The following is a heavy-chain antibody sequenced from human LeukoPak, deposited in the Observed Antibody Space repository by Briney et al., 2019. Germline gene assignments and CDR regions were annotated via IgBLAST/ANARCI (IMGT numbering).Heavy chain of an antibody. D-gene: IGHD3-22*01. Sequence: SEPLSLTCTVSGGXISSYYWNWIRQPPGKGLEWIGYIYYSGSTNYNPSLKSRVTISVDTSKNQFSLKLSSVTAADTAVYYCARGADSSGYYSIFYFDYWGQGTLVTVSS. CDR3: ARGADSSGYYSIFYFDY. V-gene: IGHV4-59*01. J-gene: IGHJ4*02. CDR1: GGXISSYY. CDR2: IYYSGST.